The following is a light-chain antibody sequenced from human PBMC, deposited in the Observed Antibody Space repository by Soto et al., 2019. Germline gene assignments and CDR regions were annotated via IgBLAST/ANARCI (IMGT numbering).Light chain of an antibody. CDR1: QSVSSK. CDR3: QQYYNWQPR. Sequence: EIVLTQSPGTLSLTPGERVTLSCRASQSVSSKLAWYQQRPGQAPRLLIYAASTRATGVPSRFSGSGSGTEFIFTISSLQSEDNALYYCQQYYNWQPRFGQGTKVDIK. J-gene: IGKJ1*01. V-gene: IGKV3-15*01. CDR2: AAS.